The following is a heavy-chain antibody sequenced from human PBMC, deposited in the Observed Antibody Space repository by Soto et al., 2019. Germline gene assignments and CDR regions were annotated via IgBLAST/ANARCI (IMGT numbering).Heavy chain of an antibody. CDR1: GFTFSSHS. CDR3: ARDNPSGYGDC. J-gene: IGHJ4*02. V-gene: IGHV3-48*01. Sequence: EVQLVESGGGLVQPGGSLRLSCAASGFTFSSHSMNWVRQAPGKGLELVSYISSSSTSIYYADSVKGRFTISRDNAKNALPLQMNSLRAEDTAVYYCARDNPSGYGDCWGQGTLVTVSS. D-gene: IGHD5-12*01. CDR2: ISSSSTSI.